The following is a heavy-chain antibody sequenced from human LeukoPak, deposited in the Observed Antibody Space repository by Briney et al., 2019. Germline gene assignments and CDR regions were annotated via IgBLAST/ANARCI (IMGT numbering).Heavy chain of an antibody. Sequence: SETLSLTCTVSGGSISSYYWSWIRQPPGKGLEWIGYIYYSGSTNYNPSLKSRVTISVDTSKNQFSLKLSSVTAADTAVYYCARGLSSSWYFNWFDPWGQGTLVTVSS. J-gene: IGHJ5*02. CDR3: ARGLSSSWYFNWFDP. D-gene: IGHD6-13*01. CDR2: IYYSGST. CDR1: GGSISSYY. V-gene: IGHV4-59*12.